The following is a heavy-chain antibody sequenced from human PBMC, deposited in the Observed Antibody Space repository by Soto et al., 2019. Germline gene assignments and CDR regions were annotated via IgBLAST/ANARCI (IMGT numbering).Heavy chain of an antibody. CDR3: ARDWIRTDYCDSSGH. CDR2: ISAYNGNT. V-gene: IGHV1-18*04. J-gene: IGHJ4*02. Sequence: ASVKVSCKASGYTFTSYGISWVRQAPGQGLEWMGWISAYNGNTNYAQKLQGRVTMTTDTSTSTAYMELRSLRSDDTAVYYCARDWIRTDYCDSSGHWGQGTLVTVS. D-gene: IGHD3-22*01. CDR1: GYTFTSYG.